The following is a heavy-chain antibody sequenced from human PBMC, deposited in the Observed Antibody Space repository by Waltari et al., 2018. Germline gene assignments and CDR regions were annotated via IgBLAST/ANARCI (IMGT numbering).Heavy chain of an antibody. CDR3: ARDDKVGAIGY. Sequence: QVQLVQSGAEVKKPGASVKVSCKASGYTFTGYYMHWGRQAPGQGLEWMGRINPNRGGTNYAQKFQGRVTMTRDTSISTAYMELSRLRSDDTAVYYCARDDKVGAIGYWGQGTLVTVSS. CDR2: INPNRGGT. D-gene: IGHD1-26*01. J-gene: IGHJ4*02. CDR1: GYTFTGYY. V-gene: IGHV1-2*06.